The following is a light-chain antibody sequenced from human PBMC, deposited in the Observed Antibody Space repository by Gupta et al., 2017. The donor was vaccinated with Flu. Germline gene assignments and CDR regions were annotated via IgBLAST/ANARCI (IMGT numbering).Light chain of an antibody. CDR3: SSYTSSDTYV. J-gene: IGLJ1*01. V-gene: IGLV2-18*02. CDR1: SSDVGHYNR. Sequence: TSSDVGHYNRVSWYQQPPGTAPKLIISDVTNRPSGVPDRFSGSKSGNTASLTISGLQAEDEADYYCSSYTSSDTYVFGTGTKVTVL. CDR2: DVT.